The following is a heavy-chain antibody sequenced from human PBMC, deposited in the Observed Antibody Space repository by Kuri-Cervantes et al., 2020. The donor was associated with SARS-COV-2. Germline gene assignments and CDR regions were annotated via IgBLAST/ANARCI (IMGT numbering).Heavy chain of an antibody. Sequence: LRPSCAVYGGSFSGYYWSWIRQLPGKGLEWIGEINHSGSTNYNPSLKSRVTISVDTSKNQFSLKLSSVTAADTAVYYCARGGGVCSGGSFSPPFDYWGQGTLVTVSS. J-gene: IGHJ4*02. D-gene: IGHD2-15*01. V-gene: IGHV4-34*01. CDR1: GGSFSGYY. CDR3: ARGGGVCSGGSFSPPFDY. CDR2: INHSGST.